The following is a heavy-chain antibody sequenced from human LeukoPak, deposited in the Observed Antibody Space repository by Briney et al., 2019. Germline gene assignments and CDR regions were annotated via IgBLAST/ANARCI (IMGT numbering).Heavy chain of an antibody. CDR3: TRDSQGSRTYSVDY. V-gene: IGHV3-7*03. Sequence: GGSLRLSCATFGFTFSTYWVSWVRQAPGNGPEWVANINQDGRTKYYVDSVRGRFTISRDNAKNSLYLQMNSLRAEDTAVYYCTRDSQGSRTYSVDYWGQGTRVTVSA. J-gene: IGHJ4*02. CDR2: INQDGRTK. CDR1: GFTFSTYW. D-gene: IGHD3-10*01.